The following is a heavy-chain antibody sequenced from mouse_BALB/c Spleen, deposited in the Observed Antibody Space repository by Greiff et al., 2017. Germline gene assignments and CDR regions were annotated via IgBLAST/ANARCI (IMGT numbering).Heavy chain of an antibody. CDR3: TRWENRYDGMDY. V-gene: IGHV1-69*02. J-gene: IGHJ4*01. Sequence: QVQLQQPGAELVRPGASVKLSCKASGYTFTSYWINWVKQRPGQGLEWIGNIYPSDSYTNYNQKFKDKATLTVDKSSSTAYMQLSSPTSEDSAVYYCTRWENRYDGMDYWGQGTSVTVSS. CDR2: IYPSDSYT. CDR1: GYTFTSYW. D-gene: IGHD2-14*01.